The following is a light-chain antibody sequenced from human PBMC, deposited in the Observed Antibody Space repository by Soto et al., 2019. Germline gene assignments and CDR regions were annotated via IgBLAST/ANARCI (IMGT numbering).Light chain of an antibody. CDR2: EVS. CDR1: TSDVGSYNL. Sequence: QSVLTQPASVSGSPGQLITISCTGTTSDVGSYNLVSWYQQHPGKAPKLIIYEVSERPSGVSTRFSGSKSGNMASLTISGLQAEDEAEYYCCSYATPRQFGGGTKVTVL. CDR3: CSYATPRQ. V-gene: IGLV2-23*02. J-gene: IGLJ2*01.